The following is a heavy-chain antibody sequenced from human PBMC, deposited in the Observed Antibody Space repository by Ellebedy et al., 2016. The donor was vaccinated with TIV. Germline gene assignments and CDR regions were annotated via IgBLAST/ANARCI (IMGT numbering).Heavy chain of an antibody. Sequence: AASVKVSCKASGYTFTGYYMHWVRQAPGQGLEWMGWINPNSGGTNYAQKFQGRVTMTTETSTSTAYMELRSLRSDDTAVYYCARPLNYGVLGMSPLDAFDIWGQGTMVTVSS. V-gene: IGHV1-2*02. J-gene: IGHJ3*02. CDR2: INPNSGGT. CDR3: ARPLNYGVLGMSPLDAFDI. D-gene: IGHD3-10*01. CDR1: GYTFTGYY.